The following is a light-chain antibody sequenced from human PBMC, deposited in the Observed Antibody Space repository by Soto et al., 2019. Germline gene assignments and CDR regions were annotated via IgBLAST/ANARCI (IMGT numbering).Light chain of an antibody. V-gene: IGKV1-27*01. CDR1: QGIYNY. Sequence: DIQMTQSPSSLSASVGDTVSITCRASQGIYNYLAWYQKKPGKPPKPLISAASTLHSGVPSRFSGSGSGTDFTLTINSLQPEDVATYYCQKYSSVPFTFGPGTTVDIK. J-gene: IGKJ3*01. CDR3: QKYSSVPFT. CDR2: AAS.